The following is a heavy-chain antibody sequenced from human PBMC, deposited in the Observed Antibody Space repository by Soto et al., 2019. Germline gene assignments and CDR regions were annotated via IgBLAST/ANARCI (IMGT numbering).Heavy chain of an antibody. D-gene: IGHD3-16*01. CDR1: GFTFSTYS. CDR3: ATMMGPRP. V-gene: IGHV3-48*01. J-gene: IGHJ4*02. Sequence: GGSLRLSCAASGFTFSTYSMNWVRQAPGKGREWVSYISTSSSTIYYADSVKGRFTISRDNAKNSLYLQMNSLRVDDPAVYYCATMMGPRPWGQGTLVTVSS. CDR2: ISTSSSTI.